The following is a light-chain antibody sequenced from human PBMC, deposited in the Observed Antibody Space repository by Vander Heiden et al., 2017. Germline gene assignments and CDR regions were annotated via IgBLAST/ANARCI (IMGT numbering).Light chain of an antibody. CDR2: DNN. V-gene: IGLV1-51*01. Sequence: QSVLPQPPSVSPAPRLKVTISCSGTNSNIGKNFVSWYQQLPGTAPKLLIYDNNKRPSGIPDRFSASKSGASATLDITGLQTGDEADFYCGTWDSSLNAGVFGGGTRLTVL. CDR3: GTWDSSLNAGV. J-gene: IGLJ3*02. CDR1: NSNIGKNF.